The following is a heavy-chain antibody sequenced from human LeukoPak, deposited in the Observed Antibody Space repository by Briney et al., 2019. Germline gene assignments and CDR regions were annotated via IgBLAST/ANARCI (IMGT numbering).Heavy chain of an antibody. D-gene: IGHD3-22*01. CDR3: TDSLDY. CDR2: ISYDGSNK. V-gene: IGHV3-30-3*01. CDR1: GFTFSSYA. Sequence: GGSLRHSCAASGFTFSSYAMHWVRQAPGKGLEWVAVISYDGSNKYYADSVKGRFTISRDNSKNTLYLQMNSLRAEDTAVYYCTDSLDYWGQGALVTVSS. J-gene: IGHJ4*02.